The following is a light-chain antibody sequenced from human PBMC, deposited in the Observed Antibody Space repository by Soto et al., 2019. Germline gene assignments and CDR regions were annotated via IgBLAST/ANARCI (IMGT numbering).Light chain of an antibody. J-gene: IGKJ1*01. CDR2: KAS. V-gene: IGKV1-5*03. CDR1: QSISTW. CDR3: QQYNTYWT. Sequence: DIQMTQSPSTLSASVGDRVTITCRASQSISTWLAWYQQKAGKAPKLLIYKASILESGVPSRFSGSGSGIEFTLTISSLQPDDFATYYCQQYNTYWTFGQGTKVEIK.